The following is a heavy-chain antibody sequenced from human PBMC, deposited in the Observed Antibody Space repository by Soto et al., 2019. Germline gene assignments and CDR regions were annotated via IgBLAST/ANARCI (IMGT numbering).Heavy chain of an antibody. CDR3: ERGPDYEGYFDY. J-gene: IGHJ4*02. CDR1: GGSFSNNA. CDR2: IILPFGTP. Sequence: QVRLVQSEAEVKKPGSSVKVSCKASGGSFSNNAISWVRQAPGQGLEWMGVIILPFGTPNYAQTFQGRVTITADESMTTAYMELSGLIYEDTAVYYCERGPDYEGYFDYWGRGTLVTVSS. V-gene: IGHV1-69*12. D-gene: IGHD4-17*01.